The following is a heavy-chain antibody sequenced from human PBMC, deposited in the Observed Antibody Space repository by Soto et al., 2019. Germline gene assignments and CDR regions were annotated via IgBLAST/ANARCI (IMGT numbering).Heavy chain of an antibody. V-gene: IGHV4-59*01. CDR3: ARAPYYDIFSCYYTGSHYYDH. CDR2: IYYSGST. J-gene: IGHJ4*02. D-gene: IGHD3-9*01. CDR1: GGSISSYY. Sequence: SETLSLTCTVSGGSISSYYWSWIRQPPGKGLEWIGYIYYSGSTNYSPSLKSRVTISVDTSKNQFSLKLSSVTAADTAVYYCARAPYYDIFSCYYTGSHYYDHWGQGTLVTVS.